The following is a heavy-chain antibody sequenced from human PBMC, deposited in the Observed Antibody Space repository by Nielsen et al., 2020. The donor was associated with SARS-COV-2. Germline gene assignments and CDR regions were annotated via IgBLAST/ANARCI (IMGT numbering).Heavy chain of an antibody. J-gene: IGHJ4*02. V-gene: IGHV3-30*04. Sequence: GGSLRLSCVASGFTLSSYAIHWVRQAPGKGLEWVAVISYDGSDEYYADSVKGRFTISRDNSKNTLYLQMNSLRAEDTAVYYCAKDLQDGYNSADIDYWGQGTLVTVSS. CDR1: GFTLSSYA. D-gene: IGHD5-24*01. CDR2: ISYDGSDE. CDR3: AKDLQDGYNSADIDY.